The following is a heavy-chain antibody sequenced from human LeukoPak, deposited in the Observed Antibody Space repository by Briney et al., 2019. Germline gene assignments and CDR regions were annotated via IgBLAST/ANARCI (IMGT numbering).Heavy chain of an antibody. D-gene: IGHD3-22*01. CDR2: ISAYNGNT. V-gene: IGHV1-18*01. CDR3: ARDRADYYDSSGYSDY. Sequence: ASVKVSCKASGYTFTSYGISWVRQAPGQGLEWMGWISAYNGNTNYAQKLQGRVTMTTDTSTSTAYMELRSLRSDDTAVYYCARDRADYYDSSGYSDYWGQGTLVTVSS. J-gene: IGHJ4*02. CDR1: GYTFTSYG.